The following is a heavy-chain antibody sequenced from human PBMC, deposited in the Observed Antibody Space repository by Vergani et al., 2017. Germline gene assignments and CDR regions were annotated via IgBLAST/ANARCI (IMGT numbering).Heavy chain of an antibody. J-gene: IGHJ4*02. Sequence: QVQLVQSGAEVKKPGSSVKVSCKASGGTFSSYAISWVRQAPRQGLEWLGRIIPILGIANYAQKVRGRVTITADKSTSTAYMELSSLRSEDTAVYYCDGSTAESDYWGQGTLVTVSS. D-gene: IGHD1-14*01. CDR3: DGSTAESDY. CDR1: GGTFSSYA. V-gene: IGHV1-69*04. CDR2: IIPILGIA.